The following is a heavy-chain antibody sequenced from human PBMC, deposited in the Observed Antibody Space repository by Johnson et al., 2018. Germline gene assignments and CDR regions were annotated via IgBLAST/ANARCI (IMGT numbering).Heavy chain of an antibody. Sequence: QLVQSGGGLVKPGGSLSLSCAASGFTFSDYYMSWIRQAPGKGLEWVSSISSRSTTIYYADSVKGRFTISRDNSKNTLYLQMNSLRAEDTAVYYCAREEARSGSYYMDVWGKGTTVTVSS. J-gene: IGHJ6*03. V-gene: IGHV3-11*01. CDR1: GFTFSDYY. CDR2: ISSRSTTI. CDR3: AREEARSGSYYMDV. D-gene: IGHD6-6*01.